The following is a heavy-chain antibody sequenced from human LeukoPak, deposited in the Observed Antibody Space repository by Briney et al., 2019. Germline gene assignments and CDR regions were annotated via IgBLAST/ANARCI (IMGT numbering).Heavy chain of an antibody. CDR3: ARDVCSGGSCYPDV. CDR2: IYYSGST. V-gene: IGHV4-59*01. CDR1: GGSINSYY. J-gene: IGHJ6*04. Sequence: SETLSLTCTVSGGSINSYYWSWIRQPPGKGLEWIRYIYYSGSTNYNPSLKSRVTISVDTSKNQFSLKLSSVTAADTAVYYCARDVCSGGSCYPDVWGKETTVTVSS. D-gene: IGHD2-15*01.